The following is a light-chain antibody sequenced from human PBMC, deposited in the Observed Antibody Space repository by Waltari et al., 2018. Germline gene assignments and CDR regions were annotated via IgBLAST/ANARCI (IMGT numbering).Light chain of an antibody. Sequence: DIVLTQSPGTLSLSPGLGATLSCRASQSVTGALAWYQQKPGQAPRPLIYHASNRATGIPDRFSGSGSGTDFSLTISRLEPEDFAVYYCQHYLRLPVTFGQGTKVEI. CDR3: QHYLRLPVT. J-gene: IGKJ1*01. V-gene: IGKV3-20*01. CDR2: HAS. CDR1: QSVTGA.